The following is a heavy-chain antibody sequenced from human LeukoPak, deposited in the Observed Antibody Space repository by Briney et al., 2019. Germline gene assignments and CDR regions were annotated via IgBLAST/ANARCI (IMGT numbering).Heavy chain of an antibody. CDR2: INSDGSIT. Sequence: QSGGSLRLSCAASGFTFSRNWVHWVRQAPGKGLVWVSRINSDGSITNYADSVKGRFTISRDNAKNTLYLQMSSLRAEDTAVYYCAKIDAYWGQGTLVTVSS. J-gene: IGHJ4*02. V-gene: IGHV3-74*01. CDR3: AKIDAY. CDR1: GFTFSRNW.